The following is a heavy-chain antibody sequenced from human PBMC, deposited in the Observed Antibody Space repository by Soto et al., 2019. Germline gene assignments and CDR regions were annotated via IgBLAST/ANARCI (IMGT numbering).Heavy chain of an antibody. V-gene: IGHV4-34*01. CDR1: GGPFRGYF. Sequence: SETLSLTCAVSGGPFRGYFWSWIRQSPDKGLEWIGEINDSGSAYYNPSFKSRLTISLDTSERQISLTLASVTAADSAVYYCKGGGFWGQGTRVTVAS. J-gene: IGHJ4*02. CDR2: INDSGSA. D-gene: IGHD5-12*01. CDR3: KGGGF.